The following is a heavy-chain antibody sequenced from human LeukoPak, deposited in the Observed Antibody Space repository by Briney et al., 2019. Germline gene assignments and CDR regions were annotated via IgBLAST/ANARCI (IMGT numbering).Heavy chain of an antibody. Sequence: SETLSLTCAVYGGSFSGYYWSWIRQPPGKGLEWIGEINHSGSTNYNPSLKSRVTISVDTSKNQFSLKLSSVTAADTAVYYCARGGFGPPSSALDDYVWGSYRSADYWGQGTLVTVSS. CDR3: ARGGFGPPSSALDDYVWGSYRSADY. J-gene: IGHJ4*02. D-gene: IGHD3-16*02. CDR1: GGSFSGYY. V-gene: IGHV4-34*01. CDR2: INHSGST.